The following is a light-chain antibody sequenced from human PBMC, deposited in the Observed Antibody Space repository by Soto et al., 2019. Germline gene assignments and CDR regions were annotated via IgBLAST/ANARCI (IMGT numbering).Light chain of an antibody. CDR1: SSDVGGYNY. V-gene: IGLV2-11*01. J-gene: IGLJ2*01. CDR3: TSYAGSNTVV. Sequence: QSALTQPRSVSGSPGQSVTISCTGTSSDVGGYNYVSWYQQHPGKAPKLMIYDVNKWPSGVPDRFSGSKSGNTASLTVSGLQAEDEADYYCTSYAGSNTVVFGGGTKLTVL. CDR2: DVN.